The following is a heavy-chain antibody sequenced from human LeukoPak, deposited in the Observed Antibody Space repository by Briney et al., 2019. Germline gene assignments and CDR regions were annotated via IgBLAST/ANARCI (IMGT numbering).Heavy chain of an antibody. J-gene: IGHJ6*02. D-gene: IGHD4-23*01. V-gene: IGHV1-69*13. Sequence: GASVTVSCKASGGTLSTYSISWVRQAPGQGLEWMGGIIPIFNTINYAQRFQGRVTLTADESTNTAYMELSSLRSEDTAVYYCARGLSRWSTPTSSYYYRMDVWGQGTTVAVSS. CDR2: IIPIFNTI. CDR3: ARGLSRWSTPTSSYYYRMDV. CDR1: GGTLSTYS.